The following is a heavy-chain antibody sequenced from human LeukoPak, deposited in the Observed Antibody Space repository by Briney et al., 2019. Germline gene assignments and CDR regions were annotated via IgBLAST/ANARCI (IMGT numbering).Heavy chain of an antibody. V-gene: IGHV4-34*01. CDR1: GGSFSGYY. D-gene: IGHD2-2*01. Sequence: KPSETLSLTCAVYGGSFSGYYWSWIRQPPGKGLEWIGEINHSGSTNYNPSLKSRVTISVDTSKNQFSLKLSSVTAADTAVYYCARRGQLLFFSRVYWFDPWGQGTLVTVSS. J-gene: IGHJ5*02. CDR3: ARRGQLLFFSRVYWFDP. CDR2: INHSGST.